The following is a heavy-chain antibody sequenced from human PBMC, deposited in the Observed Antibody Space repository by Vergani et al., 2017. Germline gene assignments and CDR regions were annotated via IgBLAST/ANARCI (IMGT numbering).Heavy chain of an antibody. CDR3: ARGCGSTSCYKGGEDWFDP. CDR1: GYTFTSYY. CDR2: INPSGGST. D-gene: IGHD2-2*02. J-gene: IGHJ5*02. Sequence: VQSGDEVKKPGASVKVSCQASGYTFTSYYIHWVRQAPGQGLEWMGIINPSGGSTNYAQKFQGRVTMTRDTSTSTVFMELSSLRSEDTAVYYCARGCGSTSCYKGGEDWFDPWGQGTLVTVSS. V-gene: IGHV1-46*01.